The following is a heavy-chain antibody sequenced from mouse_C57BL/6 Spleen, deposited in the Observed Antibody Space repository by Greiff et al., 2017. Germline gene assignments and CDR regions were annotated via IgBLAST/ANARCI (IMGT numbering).Heavy chain of an antibody. CDR2: IDPETGGT. J-gene: IGHJ3*01. Sequence: QVQLKESGAELVRPGASVTLSCKASGYTFTDYEMHWVKQTPVHGLEWIGAIDPETGGTAYNQKFKGKAILTADKSSSTAYMELRSLTSEDSAVYYCTRREWLPFAYWGQGTLVTVSA. CDR1: GYTFTDYE. CDR3: TRREWLPFAY. V-gene: IGHV1-15*01. D-gene: IGHD2-2*01.